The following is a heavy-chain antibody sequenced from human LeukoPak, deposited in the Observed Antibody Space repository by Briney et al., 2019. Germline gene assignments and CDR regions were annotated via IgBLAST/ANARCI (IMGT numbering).Heavy chain of an antibody. CDR3: AKGAGPPWFDP. CDR1: GGSISSGSYY. D-gene: IGHD6-19*01. V-gene: IGHV4-61*02. CDR2: IYTSGST. Sequence: SETLSLTCTVSGGSISSGSYYWSWIRQPAGKGLEWIGRIYTSGSTNYNPSLKSRVTMSVDTSKNQFSLKLSSVTAADTAVYYCAKGAGPPWFDPWGQGTLVTVSS. J-gene: IGHJ5*02.